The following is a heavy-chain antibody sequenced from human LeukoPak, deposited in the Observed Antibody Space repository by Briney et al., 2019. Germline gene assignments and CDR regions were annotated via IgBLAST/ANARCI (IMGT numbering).Heavy chain of an antibody. Sequence: PSETLSLTCTVSGGSLSSSSYYWGWIRQPPGKGLEWIGSVYYSGSTYYNPSLQSRVTISVDTSKNQFSLKLSSVTAADTAVYYCATDNSYGSGSYYTWGQGTLVTVSS. CDR2: VYYSGST. CDR1: GGSLSSSSYY. CDR3: ATDNSYGSGSYYT. D-gene: IGHD3-10*01. V-gene: IGHV4-39*07. J-gene: IGHJ4*02.